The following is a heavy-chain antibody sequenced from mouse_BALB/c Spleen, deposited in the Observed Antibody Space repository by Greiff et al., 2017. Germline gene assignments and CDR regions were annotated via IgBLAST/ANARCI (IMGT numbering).Heavy chain of an antibody. CDR3: ARFHYGYDGYYAMDY. V-gene: IGHV1-80*01. Sequence: VKLMESGAELVRPGSSVKISCKASGYAFSSYWMNWVKQRPGQGLEWIGQIYPGDGDTNYNGKFKGKATLTADKSSSTAYMQLSSLTSEDSAVYFCARFHYGYDGYYAMDYWGQGTSVTVSS. D-gene: IGHD2-2*01. J-gene: IGHJ4*01. CDR1: GYAFSSYW. CDR2: IYPGDGDT.